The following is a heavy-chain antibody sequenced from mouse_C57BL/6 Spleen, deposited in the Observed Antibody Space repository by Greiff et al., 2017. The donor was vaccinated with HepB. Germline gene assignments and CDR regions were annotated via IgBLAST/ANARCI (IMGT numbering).Heavy chain of an antibody. CDR1: GFSLTSYG. CDR3: ARWLRYDYQSEYYYAMDY. J-gene: IGHJ4*01. D-gene: IGHD2-4*01. Sequence: QVQLQQSGPGLVQPSQSLSITCTVSGFSLTSYGVHWVRQSPGKGLEWLGVIWSGGSTDYNAAFISRLSISKDNSKSQVFFKMNSLQADDTAIYYCARWLRYDYQSEYYYAMDYWGQGTSVTVSS. V-gene: IGHV2-2*01. CDR2: IWSGGST.